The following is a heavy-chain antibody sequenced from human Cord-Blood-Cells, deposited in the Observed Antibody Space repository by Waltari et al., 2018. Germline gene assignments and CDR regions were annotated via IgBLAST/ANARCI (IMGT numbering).Heavy chain of an antibody. CDR1: GGTFSSYA. V-gene: IGHV1-69*01. Sequence: QVPLVQSGAEVKKPGSSVKVSCTASGGTFSSYAISWVRQAPGQGLEWMGGIIPIFGTANYAQKFQGRVTITADESTSTAYMELSSLRSEDTAVYYCARRCSGGSCYSDYYYGMDVWGQGTTVTVSS. CDR3: ARRCSGGSCYSDYYYGMDV. CDR2: IIPIFGTA. D-gene: IGHD2-15*01. J-gene: IGHJ6*02.